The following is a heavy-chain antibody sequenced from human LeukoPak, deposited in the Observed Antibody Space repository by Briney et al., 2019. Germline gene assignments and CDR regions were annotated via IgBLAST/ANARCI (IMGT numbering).Heavy chain of an antibody. D-gene: IGHD3-9*01. V-gene: IGHV3-9*01. J-gene: IGHJ3*02. Sequence: GGSLRLSCAASGFTFDDYAMHWVRQAPGKGLEWVSGISWNSGSIGYADSVKGRFTISRDNAKNSVYLLMNSLRAEDTAVYYCARDSWLDIWGQGTMVTVSS. CDR2: ISWNSGSI. CDR1: GFTFDDYA. CDR3: ARDSWLDI.